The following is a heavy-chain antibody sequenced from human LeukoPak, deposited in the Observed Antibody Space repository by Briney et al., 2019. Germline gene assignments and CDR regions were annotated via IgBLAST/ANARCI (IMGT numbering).Heavy chain of an antibody. J-gene: IGHJ5*02. CDR3: ARVTTGYPNWFDP. D-gene: IGHD1-1*01. Sequence: ASVKVSCKASGYTFTGYYMHWVRQAPGQGLEWMGWINPNSGGTNYAQKFQGRVTMTRDTSISTAYMELSRLRSDDTAVYYCARVTTGYPNWFDPWGQGTLVTVSS. CDR2: INPNSGGT. V-gene: IGHV1-2*02. CDR1: GYTFTGYY.